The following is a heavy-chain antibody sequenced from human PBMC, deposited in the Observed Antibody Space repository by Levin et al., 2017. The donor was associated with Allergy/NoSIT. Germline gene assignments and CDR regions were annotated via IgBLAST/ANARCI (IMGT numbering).Heavy chain of an antibody. CDR1: GFTFSNAW. CDR2: IKTETDGGTT. Sequence: GESLKISCAASGFTFSNAWMNWVRQAPGEGLEWVGRIKTETDGGTTDYAAPVKGRFTIPRDDSRNTMYLQMDSLKTEDTAVYYCATVRQQLATRVVFNIWGQGTMVTVSS. V-gene: IGHV3-15*01. J-gene: IGHJ3*02. CDR3: ATVRQQLATRVVFNI. D-gene: IGHD6-13*01.